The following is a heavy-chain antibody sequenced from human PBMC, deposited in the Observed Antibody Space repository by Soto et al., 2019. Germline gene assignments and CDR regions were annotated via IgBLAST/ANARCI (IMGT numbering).Heavy chain of an antibody. Sequence: PSETLSLTCTVSGGSISSYYWSWIRQPPGKGLEWIGYIYYSGSTNYNPSLKSRVTISVDTSKNQFSLKLSSVTAADTAVYYCARYGLGSSSWYGGYYYGMDVWGQGTTVTVSS. CDR3: ARYGLGSSSWYGGYYYGMDV. CDR1: GGSISSYY. D-gene: IGHD6-13*01. CDR2: IYYSGST. V-gene: IGHV4-59*01. J-gene: IGHJ6*02.